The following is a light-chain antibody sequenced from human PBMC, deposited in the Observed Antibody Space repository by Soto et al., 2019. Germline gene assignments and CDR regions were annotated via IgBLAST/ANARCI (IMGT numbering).Light chain of an antibody. J-gene: IGKJ1*01. CDR2: WAS. V-gene: IGKV4-1*01. CDR3: QQYYSTPWT. Sequence: DIVMTQSPDSLPVSLGERATMNCKSSESFLYTSNNKNYLAWYQQKPGQSPKLLIYWASTRESGVPDRFSGSGSGTDFTLTISSLQAEDVAVYYCQQYYSTPWTFGQGTKVDIK. CDR1: ESFLYTSNNKNY.